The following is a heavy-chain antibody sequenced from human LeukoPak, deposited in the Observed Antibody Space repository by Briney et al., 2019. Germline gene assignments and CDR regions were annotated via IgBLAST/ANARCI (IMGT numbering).Heavy chain of an antibody. CDR3: PIDDIKWELLPISFDY. Sequence: GGSLRLSWAAAGFTFSSYAMSWVRQAPGKGLEWVSAISGSGGSTYYADSVKGRFTISRDNYKNTLYLQMNSLRAEDTAVYHCPIDDIKWELLPISFDYWGQGTLVTVSS. J-gene: IGHJ4*02. CDR1: GFTFSSYA. D-gene: IGHD1-26*01. V-gene: IGHV3-23*01. CDR2: ISGSGGST.